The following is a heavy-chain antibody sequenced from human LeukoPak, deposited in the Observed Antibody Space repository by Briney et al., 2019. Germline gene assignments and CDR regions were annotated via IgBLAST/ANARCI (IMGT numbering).Heavy chain of an antibody. V-gene: IGHV3-30-3*01. J-gene: IGHJ3*02. D-gene: IGHD3-16*01. Sequence: GGSLRLSCVASGFTFSSYAFHWVRQAPGKGLQWVAVISHDGCDKHYGDSVMGRFTISRDNSKNNLYLQMNSLRPEDTAVYYCAREISPDAFDIWGRGTMVTVSS. CDR2: ISHDGCDK. CDR1: GFTFSSYA. CDR3: AREISPDAFDI.